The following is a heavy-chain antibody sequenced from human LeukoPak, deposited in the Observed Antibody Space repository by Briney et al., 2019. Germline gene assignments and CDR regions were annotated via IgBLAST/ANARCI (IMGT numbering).Heavy chain of an antibody. CDR1: GFTFSSYG. CDR2: ISYDGSNK. V-gene: IGHV3-30*18. J-gene: IGHJ6*02. Sequence: GRSLRLSCAASGFTFSSYGMHWVRQAPGKGLEWVAVISYDGSNKYYADSVKGRFTISRDNSKNTLYLQMNSLRAEDTAVYYCAKSYYDSSGSHYYYYYGMDVWGQGTTVTVSS. CDR3: AKSYYDSSGSHYYYYYGMDV. D-gene: IGHD3-22*01.